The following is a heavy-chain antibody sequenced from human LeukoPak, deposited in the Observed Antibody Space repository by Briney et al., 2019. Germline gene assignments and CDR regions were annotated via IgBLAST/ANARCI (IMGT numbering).Heavy chain of an antibody. J-gene: IGHJ4*02. CDR1: GGSVTTGYYY. D-gene: IGHD3-10*01. V-gene: IGHV4-39*01. CDR2: FYYSGST. Sequence: SETLSLTCTVSGGSVTTGYYYWGWIRQPPGKALEWIGSFYYSGSTYCNPSLQSRVTISVDTSKTQFSLRLNSVTAADTAVYYCARFYYGSGSYVSNFDYWGQGTLVTVSS. CDR3: ARFYYGSGSYVSNFDY.